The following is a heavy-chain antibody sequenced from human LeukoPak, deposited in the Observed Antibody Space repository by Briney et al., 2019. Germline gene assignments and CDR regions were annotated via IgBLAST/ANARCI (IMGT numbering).Heavy chain of an antibody. CDR1: GFTFSSYA. D-gene: IGHD6-13*01. Sequence: GRSLRLSCAASGFTFSSYAMHWVRQAPGKGLEWVAVISYDGSNKYYADSVKGRFTISRDNSKNTLYLQMNSLRAEDTAVYYCARAPPGIALYYFDYWGQGTLVTVSS. J-gene: IGHJ4*02. V-gene: IGHV3-30-3*01. CDR2: ISYDGSNK. CDR3: ARAPPGIALYYFDY.